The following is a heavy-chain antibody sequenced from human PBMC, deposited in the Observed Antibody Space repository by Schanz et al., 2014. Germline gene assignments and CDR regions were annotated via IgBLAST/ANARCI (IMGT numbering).Heavy chain of an antibody. V-gene: IGHV3-30*04. CDR3: ATENWWTVEK. Sequence: QVHLVESGGGVVQPGGSLRLSCAASGFNFSTYALHWVRQAPGKGLEWVAVISNDGSNKYYADSVKGRFTISRDNAKNSLYLQMNSLRAEDTAVYYCATENWWTVEKWGQGTLVTVSS. D-gene: IGHD2-15*01. J-gene: IGHJ4*02. CDR2: ISNDGSNK. CDR1: GFNFSTYA.